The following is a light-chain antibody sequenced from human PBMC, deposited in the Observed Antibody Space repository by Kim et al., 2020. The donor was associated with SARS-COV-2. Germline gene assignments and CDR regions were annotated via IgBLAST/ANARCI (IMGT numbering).Light chain of an antibody. CDR3: EQYKNYTVT. CDR1: EGIRKN. J-gene: IGKJ2*01. CDR2: EET. V-gene: IGKV1-16*02. Sequence: SGEVGERVNIKWREREGIRKNVAWFQQKQGKATKSRRYEETRLQSGVPSKYSGSGAGTDFTRTISSLQPEDVETYDSEQYKNYTVTFGQGKKLE.